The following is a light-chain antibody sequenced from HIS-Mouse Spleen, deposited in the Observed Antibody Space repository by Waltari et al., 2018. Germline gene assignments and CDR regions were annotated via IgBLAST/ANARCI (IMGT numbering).Light chain of an antibody. CDR3: YSTDSSGNHRV. CDR2: EDS. V-gene: IGLV3-10*01. CDR1: PLPKKY. Sequence: SYELTQPPSASVSPRQTARITCSGDPLPKKYAYWYQQKSGQAPVLVIYEDSKRPSGIPERFSGSSSGTMATLTISGAQVEDEADYYCYSTDSSGNHRVFGGGTKLTVL. J-gene: IGLJ2*01.